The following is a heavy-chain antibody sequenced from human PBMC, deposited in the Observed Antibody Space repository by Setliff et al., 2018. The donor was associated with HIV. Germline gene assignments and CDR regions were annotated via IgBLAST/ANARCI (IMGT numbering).Heavy chain of an antibody. CDR2: FDPEDGEK. Sequence: ASVKVSCKASGGTFRNYAISWVRQAPGKGLEWMGGFDPEDGEKIYAQNFQGRVTMTEDTSTDTAYMELSSLTYEDTAVYYCAKERFTLIGLDSFDIWGQGTMVTVSS. CDR3: AKERFTLIGLDSFDI. D-gene: IGHD3-22*01. V-gene: IGHV1-24*01. J-gene: IGHJ3*02. CDR1: GGTFRNYA.